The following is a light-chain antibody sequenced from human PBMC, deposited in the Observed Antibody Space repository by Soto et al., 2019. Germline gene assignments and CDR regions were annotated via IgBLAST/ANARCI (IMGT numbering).Light chain of an antibody. V-gene: IGKV3-11*01. CDR1: QSVSSY. CDR3: QQRSNWPWT. J-gene: IGKJ1*01. Sequence: VMTQSPATLSLSPGERATLSCRASQSVSSYLAWYQQKPGQAPRLLIYDASNRATGIPARFSGSGSGTDFTLTISSLEPEDFAVYYCQQRSNWPWTFGQGTKVDI. CDR2: DAS.